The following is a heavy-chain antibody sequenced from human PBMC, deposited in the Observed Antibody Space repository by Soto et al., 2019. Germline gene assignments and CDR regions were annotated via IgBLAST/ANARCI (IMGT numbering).Heavy chain of an antibody. CDR2: ISAYNGTA. J-gene: IGHJ5*02. CDR1: GYTFTSYG. Sequence: ASVKVSCKASGYTFTSYGISWVRQAPGQGLEWMGWISAYNGTANYAQKFQGRVTITADESTSTAYMELSSLRSEDTAVYYCARDLEGWFDPWGQGTLVTVSS. CDR3: ARDLEGWFDP. V-gene: IGHV1-18*01.